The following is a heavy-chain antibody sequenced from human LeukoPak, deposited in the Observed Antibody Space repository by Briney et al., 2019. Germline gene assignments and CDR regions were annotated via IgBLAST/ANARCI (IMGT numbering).Heavy chain of an antibody. V-gene: IGHV4-34*01. CDR2: INHSGST. CDR3: ARRPGSSGSYPHFQH. CDR1: GFTLSAHW. D-gene: IGHD1-26*01. Sequence: GSLRLSCAASGFTLSAHWMSWIRQPPGKGLEWIGEINHSGSTNYSPSLKSRVTISVDTSKNQFSLNLSSVTAADTAVYYCARRPGSSGSYPHFQHWGQGTLVTVSS. J-gene: IGHJ1*01.